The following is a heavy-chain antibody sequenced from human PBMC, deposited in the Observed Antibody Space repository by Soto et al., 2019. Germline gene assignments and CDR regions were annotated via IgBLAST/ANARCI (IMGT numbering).Heavy chain of an antibody. CDR3: ARCKLDYYYYYYMDV. Sequence: SETLSLTCAVYGGSFSGYYWSWIRQPPGKGLEWIGEINHSGSTNYNPSLKSRVTISADTSKNQFSLKLSSVTAADTAVYYCARCKLDYYYYYYMDVWGKGTTVTVSS. CDR2: INHSGST. V-gene: IGHV4-34*01. D-gene: IGHD1-1*01. J-gene: IGHJ6*03. CDR1: GGSFSGYY.